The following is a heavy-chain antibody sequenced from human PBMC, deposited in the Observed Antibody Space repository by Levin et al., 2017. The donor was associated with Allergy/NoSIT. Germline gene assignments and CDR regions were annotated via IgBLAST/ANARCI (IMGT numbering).Heavy chain of an antibody. CDR1: GGTFSSYA. D-gene: IGHD2-2*01. V-gene: IGHV1-69*01. J-gene: IGHJ4*02. CDR2: IIPIFGTA. Sequence: LGESLKISCKASGGTFSSYAISWVRQAPGQGLEWMGGIIPIFGTANYAQKFQGRVTITADESTSTAYMELSSLRSEDTAVYYCARGGDVVVPAATTHYFDYWGQGTLVTVSS. CDR3: ARGGDVVVPAATTHYFDY.